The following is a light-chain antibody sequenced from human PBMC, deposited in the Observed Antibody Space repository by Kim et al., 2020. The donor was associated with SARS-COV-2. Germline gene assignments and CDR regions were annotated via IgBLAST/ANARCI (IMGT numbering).Light chain of an antibody. CDR2: QDS. CDR1: KLGDKY. Sequence: SYELTQPPSVSVSPGQTASITCSGDKLGDKYACWYQQKPGQSPVLVIYQDSKRPSGIPERFSGSNSGNTATLTISGTQAMDEADYYCRAWDSSHVVFGGGTQLTVL. CDR3: RAWDSSHVV. J-gene: IGLJ2*01. V-gene: IGLV3-1*01.